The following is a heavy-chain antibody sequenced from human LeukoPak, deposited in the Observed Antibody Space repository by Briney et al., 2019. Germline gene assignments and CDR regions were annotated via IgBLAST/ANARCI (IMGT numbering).Heavy chain of an antibody. V-gene: IGHV1-18*01. CDR1: GYTFTSYG. Sequence: ASVKVSCKASGYTFTSYGISWVRQAPGQGLEWVGWISAYNGNTNYAQKLQGRVTMTTDTSTSTAYMELRSLRSDDKAVYYCARGRNGIVVVAATPGWFDPWGQGTLVTVSS. D-gene: IGHD2-15*01. CDR3: ARGRNGIVVVAATPGWFDP. J-gene: IGHJ5*02. CDR2: ISAYNGNT.